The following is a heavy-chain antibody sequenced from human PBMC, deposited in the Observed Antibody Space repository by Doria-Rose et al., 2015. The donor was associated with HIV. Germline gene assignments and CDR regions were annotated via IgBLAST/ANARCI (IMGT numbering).Heavy chain of an antibody. Sequence: QITLKESGPVLVKPTETLTLTCTVSGVSLSSPGMGVSWIRQPPGKALEWLANIFSDDERSYKTSLKSRLTISMGTSKSQVVLTMTDMDPVYTATYYCARIKSSRWYHKYYFDFWGQGTLVIASA. V-gene: IGHV2-26*01. D-gene: IGHD6-13*01. CDR2: IFSDDER. CDR3: ARIKSSRWYHKYYFDF. CDR1: GVSLSSPGMG. J-gene: IGHJ4*02.